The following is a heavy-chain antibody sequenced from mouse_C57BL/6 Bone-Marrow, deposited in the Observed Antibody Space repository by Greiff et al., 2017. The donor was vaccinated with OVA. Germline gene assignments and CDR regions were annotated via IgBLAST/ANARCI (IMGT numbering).Heavy chain of an antibody. D-gene: IGHD1-1*01. J-gene: IGHJ3*01. CDR3: ARGYYGSSYAWFAY. Sequence: VQLVESGAELVRPGTSVKVSCKASGYAFTNYLIEWVKQRPGQGLEWIGVINPGSGGTNYNEKFKGKATLTADKSSSTAYMQLSSLTSEDSAVYFCARGYYGSSYAWFAYWGQGTLVTVSA. V-gene: IGHV1-54*01. CDR2: INPGSGGT. CDR1: GYAFTNYL.